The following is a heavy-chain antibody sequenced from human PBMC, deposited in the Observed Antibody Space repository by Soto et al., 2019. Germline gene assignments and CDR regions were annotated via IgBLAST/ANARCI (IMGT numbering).Heavy chain of an antibody. CDR2: IYYSGST. V-gene: IGHV4-59*01. CDR1: GGSISSYY. D-gene: IGHD3-9*01. Sequence: QVQLQESGPGLVKPSETLSLTCTVSGGSISSYYWSWIRQPPGKGLEWIGYIYYSGSTNYNPSLKSRATISVDTSNNQWSLKLSSVPAAETAVYYCARALILTGYYIHDAFDIWGQGTMVTVSS. J-gene: IGHJ3*02. CDR3: ARALILTGYYIHDAFDI.